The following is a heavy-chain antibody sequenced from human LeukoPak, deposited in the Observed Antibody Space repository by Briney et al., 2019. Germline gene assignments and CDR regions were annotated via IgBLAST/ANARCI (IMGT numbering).Heavy chain of an antibody. D-gene: IGHD3-9*01. CDR1: GFILSDHY. CDR3: AKEGFDWLSYFDY. V-gene: IGHV3-30*18. CDR2: ISYDGSNK. Sequence: TGGSLRLSCAASGFILSDHYMHWVRQAPGKGLEWVAVISYDGSNKYYADSVKGRFTISRDNSKNTLYLQMNSLRAEDTAVYYCAKEGFDWLSYFDYWGQGTLVTVSS. J-gene: IGHJ4*02.